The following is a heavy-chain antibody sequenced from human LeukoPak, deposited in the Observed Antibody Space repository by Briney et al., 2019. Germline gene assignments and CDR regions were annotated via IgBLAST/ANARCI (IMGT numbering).Heavy chain of an antibody. J-gene: IGHJ4*02. D-gene: IGHD5-12*01. Sequence: SETLSLTCAVYGGSFRGYYWSWIRQPPGKGLEWIGEINHSGITNYNPSLKSRVTISVDTSKNQFSLKLNSVTAADTALYYCARAATDSGYDWTTFDYWGQGTPVTVSS. CDR1: GGSFRGYY. V-gene: IGHV4-34*01. CDR2: INHSGIT. CDR3: ARAATDSGYDWTTFDY.